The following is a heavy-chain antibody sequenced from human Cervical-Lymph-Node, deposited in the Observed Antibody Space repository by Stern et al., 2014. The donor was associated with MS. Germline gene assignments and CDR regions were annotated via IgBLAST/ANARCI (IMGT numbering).Heavy chain of an antibody. CDR2: IIPMLSVA. Sequence: QVQLGQSGAEVKKPGSSVKVSCTASEGTFSKSAIGWVRQAPGQGLEWMGQIIPMLSVADYAQKFQGRVTITADESTSTAYMELSSLTPEDTAVYARDPNWGSEDWYFDLWGRGTLVTVSS. V-gene: IGHV1-69*09. CDR3: DPNWGSEDWYFDL. D-gene: IGHD3-16*01. J-gene: IGHJ2*01. CDR1: EGTFSKSA.